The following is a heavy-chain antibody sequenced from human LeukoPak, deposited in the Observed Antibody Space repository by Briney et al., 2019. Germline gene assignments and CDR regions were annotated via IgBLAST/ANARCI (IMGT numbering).Heavy chain of an antibody. D-gene: IGHD3-16*02. Sequence: SETLSLTCSVSSGSINSYWWSWIRQPAGKGLEFIGRIYTTGMTNYNPSLKSRVSMSVDTSKNQFSLELRSVTAADTAVYFGARAGYTISSYRFDYWGQGALVTVSS. CDR2: IYTTGMT. CDR1: SGSINSYW. V-gene: IGHV4-4*07. CDR3: ARAGYTISSYRFDY. J-gene: IGHJ4*02.